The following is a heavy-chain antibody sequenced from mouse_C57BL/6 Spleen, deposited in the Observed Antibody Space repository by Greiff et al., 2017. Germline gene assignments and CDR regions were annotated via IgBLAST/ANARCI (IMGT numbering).Heavy chain of an antibody. CDR2: IDPETGGT. CDR1: GYTFTDYD. V-gene: IGHV1-15*01. Sequence: QVQLQQSGAELVRPGASVTLSCTASGYTFTDYDMHWVKQTPVHGLEWIGAIDPETGGTAYNQKFKGKAILTADKSSSTAYMELSSLTSEDTAVYYCTREDYYFDYGGQGTSLTVSS. CDR3: TREDYYFDY. J-gene: IGHJ2*02.